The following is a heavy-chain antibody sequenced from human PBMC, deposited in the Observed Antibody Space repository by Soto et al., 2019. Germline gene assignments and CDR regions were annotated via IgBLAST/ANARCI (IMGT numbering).Heavy chain of an antibody. CDR3: ARDLGHCSSISCFFDY. V-gene: IGHV4-30-4*08. J-gene: IGHJ4*02. D-gene: IGHD2-2*01. CDR1: GDSISRGDYY. Sequence: SETLSLTCTVSGDSISRGDYYWSWIRQVPGKGLEWIGHIRYSGNTYYNPSLKSRVTISVDTSKSQFSLKLSSVTAADTALYYCARDLGHCSSISCFFDYWGQGTLVTVS. CDR2: IRYSGNT.